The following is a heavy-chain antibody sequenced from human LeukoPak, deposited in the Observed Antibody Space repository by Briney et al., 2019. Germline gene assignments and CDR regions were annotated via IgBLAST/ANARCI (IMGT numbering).Heavy chain of an antibody. CDR3: VTSTGQQFIPYDY. CDR1: GINVSSNY. J-gene: IGHJ4*02. V-gene: IGHV3-66*02. CDR2: IYGGDAA. D-gene: IGHD6-13*01. Sequence: QPGGSQLLSCAASGINVSSNYMTWIRQAPGKGLEWVSLIYGGDAAYYAESVRGRFMISRDNLKNTLFLQMNSLRVEDTAVYYCVTSTGQQFIPYDYWGQGTHVTVSS.